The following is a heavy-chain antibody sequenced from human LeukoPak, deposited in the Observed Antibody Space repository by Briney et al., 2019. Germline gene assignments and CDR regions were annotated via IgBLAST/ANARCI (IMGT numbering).Heavy chain of an antibody. CDR1: GFTFSSYW. D-gene: IGHD3-10*01. J-gene: IGHJ6*02. CDR3: SRDRRYGGMDV. Sequence: GGSLRLSCAASGFTFSSYWMHWVRQAPGEGQVWVSRIDSDGSSTSYADSVKGRFTISRDNAKNTLYLQLNSLRAEDTAVYYCSRDRRYGGMDVWGQGTTVTVSS. V-gene: IGHV3-74*01. CDR2: IDSDGSST.